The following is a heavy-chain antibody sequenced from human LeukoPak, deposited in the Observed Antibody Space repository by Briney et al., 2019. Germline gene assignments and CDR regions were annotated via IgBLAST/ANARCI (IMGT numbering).Heavy chain of an antibody. CDR1: GYTFTSYA. D-gene: IGHD2-15*01. CDR2: INTNTGNP. Sequence: ASVKVSCKASGYTFTSYAMNWVRQAPGQGLEWMGWINTNTGNPTYAQGFTGRFVFSLDTSVSTAYLQISSLTAEDTAVYYCARAIIKRYGSGGSCYRPDAFDIWGQGTMVTVSS. J-gene: IGHJ3*02. V-gene: IGHV7-4-1*02. CDR3: ARAIIKRYGSGGSCYRPDAFDI.